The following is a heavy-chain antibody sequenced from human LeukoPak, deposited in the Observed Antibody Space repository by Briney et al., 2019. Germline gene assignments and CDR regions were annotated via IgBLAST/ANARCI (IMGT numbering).Heavy chain of an antibody. CDR3: GKDLFHGLATLLLFDY. D-gene: IGHD2-2*01. V-gene: IGHV3-23*01. CDR1: GFTFSSYA. CDR2: ISGSGGST. Sequence: SGGSLRLSCAASGFTFSSYAMSWVRQAPGKGLEWVSAISGSGGSTYYADSVKGRFTISRDNSKNTLYLQMNSLRAEDTAVYYCGKDLFHGLATLLLFDYWGQGTLVTVSS. J-gene: IGHJ4*02.